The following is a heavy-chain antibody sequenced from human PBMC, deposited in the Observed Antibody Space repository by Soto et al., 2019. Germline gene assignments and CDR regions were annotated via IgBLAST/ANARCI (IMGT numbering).Heavy chain of an antibody. CDR2: ISSSSSYI. D-gene: IGHD2-2*01. Sequence: LRLSCAASGFTFSSYSMNWVRQAPGKGLEWVSSISSSSSYIYYADSVKGRFTISRDNAKNSLYLQMNSLRAEDTAVYYCARRGNYCSSTSCYGIDAFDIWGQGTMVTVSS. CDR3: ARRGNYCSSTSCYGIDAFDI. V-gene: IGHV3-21*01. J-gene: IGHJ3*02. CDR1: GFTFSSYS.